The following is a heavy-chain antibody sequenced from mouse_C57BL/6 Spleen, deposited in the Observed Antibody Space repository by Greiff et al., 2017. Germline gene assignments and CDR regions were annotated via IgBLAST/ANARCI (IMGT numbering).Heavy chain of an antibody. CDR3: AREESYYYGSGFAY. J-gene: IGHJ3*01. V-gene: IGHV1-26*01. Sequence: VQLQQSGPELVKPGASVKISCKASGYTFTDYYMNWVKQSHGKSLEWIGDINPNNGGTSYNQKFKGKATLTVDKSSSTAYMELRSLTSEDSAVYYCAREESYYYGSGFAYWGQGTLVTVSA. D-gene: IGHD1-1*01. CDR2: INPNNGGT. CDR1: GYTFTDYY.